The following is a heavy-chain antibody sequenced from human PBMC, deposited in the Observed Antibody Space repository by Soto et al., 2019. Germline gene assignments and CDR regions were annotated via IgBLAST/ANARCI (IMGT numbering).Heavy chain of an antibody. J-gene: IGHJ4*02. Sequence: EVPLVESGGGLVQPGGSLRLSCAASGFTFTSYAMHWVRQAPGKGLEWVCTISGAGGNTFYADSVKGRFSISRDNSKNTLHLQINSLRAEDTAVYYCAKGGSAYCSGGSCYHPFDYWGQGTLVTVSS. CDR2: ISGAGGNT. CDR1: GFTFTSYA. D-gene: IGHD2-15*01. CDR3: AKGGSAYCSGGSCYHPFDY. V-gene: IGHV3-23*04.